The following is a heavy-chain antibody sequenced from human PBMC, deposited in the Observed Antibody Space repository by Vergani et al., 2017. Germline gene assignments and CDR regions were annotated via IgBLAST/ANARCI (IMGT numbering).Heavy chain of an antibody. V-gene: IGHV4-59*01. CDR3: ASGPHYDSSGSLGY. Sequence: QVQLQESGPGLVKPSETLSLTCTVSGGSISSYYWSWIRQPPGKGLEWIGHIYYSGSTNYNPSLKSRVTISVDTSKNQFSLKLSSVTAADTAVYYCASGPHYDSSGSLGYWGQGTLVTVSS. CDR2: IYYSGST. CDR1: GGSISSYY. D-gene: IGHD3-22*01. J-gene: IGHJ4*02.